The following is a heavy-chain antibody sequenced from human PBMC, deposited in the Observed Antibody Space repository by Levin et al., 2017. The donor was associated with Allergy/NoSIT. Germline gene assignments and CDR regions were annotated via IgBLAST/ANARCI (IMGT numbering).Heavy chain of an antibody. CDR1: GFTFSSYA. D-gene: IGHD6-19*01. CDR2: ISYDGSNK. Sequence: GGSLRLSCAASGFTFSSYAMHWVRQAPGKGLEWVAVISYDGSNKYYADSVKGRFTISRDNSKNTLYLQMNSLRAEDTAVYYCARDLGSGGYSSGWYYGAPYYYGMDVWGQGTTVTVSS. CDR3: ARDLGSGGYSSGWYYGAPYYYGMDV. V-gene: IGHV3-30*04. J-gene: IGHJ6*02.